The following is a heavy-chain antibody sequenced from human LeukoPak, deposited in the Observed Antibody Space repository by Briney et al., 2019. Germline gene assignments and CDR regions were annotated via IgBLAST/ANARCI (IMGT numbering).Heavy chain of an antibody. CDR2: IYYSGST. D-gene: IGHD3-22*01. J-gene: IGHJ4*02. Sequence: KSSETLSLTCTVSGGSISSSSYYWGWIRQPPGKGLEWIGSIYYSGSTYYNPSLKSRVTMSVDTSKNQFSLKLSSVTAADTAVYYCARDLSYYDSSGSIFDYWGQGTLVTVSS. V-gene: IGHV4-39*07. CDR1: GGSISSSSYY. CDR3: ARDLSYYDSSGSIFDY.